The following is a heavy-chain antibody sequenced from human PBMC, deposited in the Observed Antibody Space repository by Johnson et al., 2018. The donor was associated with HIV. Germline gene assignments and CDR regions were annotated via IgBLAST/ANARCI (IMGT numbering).Heavy chain of an antibody. CDR1: GFTFDDYA. J-gene: IGHJ3*02. Sequence: QLVESGGVVVQPGGSLRLSCAASGFTFDDYAMHWVRQAPGKGLEWVSLISWDGGSTYYADSVKGRFTISRDNSKNSLYLQMNSLRAEDTALYYCTRGAAWFGDAFDIWGQGTMVTVSS. CDR2: ISWDGGST. CDR3: TRGAAWFGDAFDI. D-gene: IGHD3-10*01. V-gene: IGHV3-43D*04.